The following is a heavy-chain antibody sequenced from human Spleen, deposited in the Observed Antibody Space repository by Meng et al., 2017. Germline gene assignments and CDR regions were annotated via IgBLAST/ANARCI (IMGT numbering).Heavy chain of an antibody. Sequence: SETLSLTCTVSGGSISSYYWSWIRQPPGKGLEWIGYIYYSGSTNYNPSLKSRVTISVDTSKNQFSLKLTSVTAADTAVYYCARESAGNYYDSSGFDYWGQGTLVTVSS. CDR3: ARESAGNYYDSSGFDY. J-gene: IGHJ4*02. CDR2: IYYSGST. D-gene: IGHD3-22*01. CDR1: GGSISSYY. V-gene: IGHV4-59*12.